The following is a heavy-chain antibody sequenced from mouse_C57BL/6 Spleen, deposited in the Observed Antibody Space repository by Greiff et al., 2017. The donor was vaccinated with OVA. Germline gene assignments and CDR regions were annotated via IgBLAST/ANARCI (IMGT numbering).Heavy chain of an antibody. Sequence: VKLMESGPGLVQPSQSLSITCTVSGFSLTSYGVHWVRQSPGKGLEWLGVIWSGGSTDSTAAFISRLSISKDNSKSQVFFKMNSLQADDTAIYYCARRGLEDAMDYWGQGTSVTVSS. CDR1: GFSLTSYG. D-gene: IGHD2-2*01. CDR2: IWSGGST. V-gene: IGHV2-2*01. J-gene: IGHJ4*01. CDR3: ARRGLEDAMDY.